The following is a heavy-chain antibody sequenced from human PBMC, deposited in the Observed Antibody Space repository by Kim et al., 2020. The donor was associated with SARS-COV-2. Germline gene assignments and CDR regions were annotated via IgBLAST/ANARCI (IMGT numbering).Heavy chain of an antibody. CDR1: GFTFSSYA. Sequence: GGSLRLSCAASGFTFSSYAMHWVRQAPGKGLEWVAVISYDGSNKYYADSVKGRFTISRDNSKNTLYLQMNSLRAEDTAVYYCARADSSSRGYFDLWGRGTLVTVSS. CDR3: ARADSSSRGYFDL. V-gene: IGHV3-30-3*01. D-gene: IGHD2-2*01. J-gene: IGHJ2*01. CDR2: ISYDGSNK.